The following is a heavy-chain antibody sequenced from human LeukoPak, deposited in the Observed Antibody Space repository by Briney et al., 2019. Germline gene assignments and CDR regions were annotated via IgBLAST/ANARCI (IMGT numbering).Heavy chain of an antibody. CDR3: ARGIRDCSGGSRDSYYFDY. CDR2: MNPNSGNT. J-gene: IGHJ4*02. CDR1: GYTFTSYD. Sequence: ASVKVSCKASGYTFTSYDINWVRQATGQGLEWMGWMNPNSGNTGYAQKFQGRVTMTRNTSISTVYMELSSLRFEDTAVYYCARGIRDCSGGSRDSYYFDYWGQGTLVTVSS. V-gene: IGHV1-8*01. D-gene: IGHD2-15*01.